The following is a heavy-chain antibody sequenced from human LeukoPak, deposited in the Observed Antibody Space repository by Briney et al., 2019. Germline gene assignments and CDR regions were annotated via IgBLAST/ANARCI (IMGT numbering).Heavy chain of an antibody. D-gene: IGHD6-19*01. CDR3: ARVAGGYSSGWPFDY. CDR2: INSDGSST. CDR1: GFTFSSYW. V-gene: IGHV3-74*01. J-gene: IGHJ4*02. Sequence: PGGSLRLSCAASGFTFSSYWMHWVRQAPGKGLVWVSRINSDGSSTSYADSVKGRFTISRDNAKNTLYLQMNSLRAEDTAVYYCARVAGGYSSGWPFDYWGQGTLVTVSS.